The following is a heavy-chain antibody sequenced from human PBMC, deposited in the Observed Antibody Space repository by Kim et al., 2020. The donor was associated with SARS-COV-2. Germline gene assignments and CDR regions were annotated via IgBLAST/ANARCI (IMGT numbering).Heavy chain of an antibody. J-gene: IGHJ2*01. CDR2: IYYSGST. D-gene: IGHD2-2*01. Sequence: SETLSLTCTVSGGSISSSSYYWGWIRQPPGKGLEWIGSIYYSGSTYHNPSLKSRVTISVDTSKNQFSLKLSSVTAADTAVYYCARGGRVVPAAMFGGSHWYFELWGRGTLVTVSS. CDR3: ARGGRVVPAAMFGGSHWYFEL. V-gene: IGHV4-39*07. CDR1: GGSISSSSYY.